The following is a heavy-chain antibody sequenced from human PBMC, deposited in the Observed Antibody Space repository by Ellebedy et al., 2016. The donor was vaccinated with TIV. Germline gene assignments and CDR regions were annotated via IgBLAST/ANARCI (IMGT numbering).Heavy chain of an antibody. J-gene: IGHJ4*02. CDR2: IKQDGSEK. CDR1: GFTFSNYW. Sequence: GESLKISCAASGFTFSNYWMKWVRQAPGKGLEWVANIKQDGSEKYYVDSVKGRFTISRDNAKNSLFPQMNSLRVEDTAVYFCARGGYGRPFDCWGQGTLATVSS. V-gene: IGHV3-7*03. CDR3: ARGGYGRPFDC. D-gene: IGHD5-12*01.